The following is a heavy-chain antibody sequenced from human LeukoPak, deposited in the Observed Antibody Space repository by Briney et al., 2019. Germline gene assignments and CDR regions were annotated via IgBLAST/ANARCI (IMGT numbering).Heavy chain of an antibody. CDR1: GFTFSDYY. D-gene: IGHD3-22*01. Sequence: GGSLRLSCAASGFTFSDYYMSWIRQAPGKGLEWVSYISSSGSTIYYADSVKGRFTISRDNAKNSLYLQMNSLRAEDTAVYYCARAKSSNGNYYLRDAFDMWGQGTVVTVSS. CDR2: ISSSGSTI. J-gene: IGHJ3*02. V-gene: IGHV3-11*04. CDR3: ARAKSSNGNYYLRDAFDM.